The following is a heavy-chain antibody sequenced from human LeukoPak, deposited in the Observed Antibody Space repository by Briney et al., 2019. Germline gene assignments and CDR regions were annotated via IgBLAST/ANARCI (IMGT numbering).Heavy chain of an antibody. V-gene: IGHV3-48*01. Sequence: GGSLRLSCAASGFTFSSYSMTWVRQAPGKGLEWVSYISSSSSTIYYADSVKGRFTISRDNAKSSLYLQMNSLRAEDTAVYYCARDRYSSGWLPTGGFDPWGQGTLVTVSS. CDR3: ARDRYSSGWLPTGGFDP. J-gene: IGHJ5*02. CDR2: ISSSSSTI. D-gene: IGHD6-19*01. CDR1: GFTFSSYS.